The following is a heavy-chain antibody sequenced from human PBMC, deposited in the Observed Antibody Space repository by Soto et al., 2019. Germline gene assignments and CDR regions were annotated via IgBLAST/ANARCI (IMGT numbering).Heavy chain of an antibody. D-gene: IGHD5-18*01. CDR3: ATGRDSSNDY. V-gene: IGHV3-23*01. J-gene: IGHJ4*02. CDR1: GCTFSSYA. Sequence: EVQLLESGGGLVQPGGSLRLSCAASGCTFSSYAMSWVRQAPGKGLERVSAISGSGYSTYYANSLNSRFTSSRDNSKNTLYLQMNSLRAEDTAVYYCATGRDSSNDYWGQGTLVTVSS. CDR2: ISGSGYST.